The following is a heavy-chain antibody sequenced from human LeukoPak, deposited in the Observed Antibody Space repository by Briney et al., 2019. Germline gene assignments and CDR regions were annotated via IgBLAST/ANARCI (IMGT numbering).Heavy chain of an antibody. CDR2: IRYDGSNK. CDR3: AKVQSSSWYSRYYMDV. CDR1: GFTFSSYE. D-gene: IGHD6-13*01. V-gene: IGHV3-30*02. J-gene: IGHJ6*03. Sequence: PGGSLRLSCAASGFTFSSYEMNWVRQAPGKGLEWVAFIRYDGSNKYYADSVKGRFTISRDNSKNTLYLQMNSLRAEDTAVYYCAKVQSSSWYSRYYMDVWGKGTTVTISS.